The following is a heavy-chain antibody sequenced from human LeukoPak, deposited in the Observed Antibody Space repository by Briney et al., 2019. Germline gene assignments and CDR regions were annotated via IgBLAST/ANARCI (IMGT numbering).Heavy chain of an antibody. D-gene: IGHD6-13*01. J-gene: IGHJ4*02. CDR3: ARNRRAGYSSSWYQGYFDY. Sequence: PSETLSLTCAVYGGPFSGYYWSWIRQPPGKGLEWIGEINHSGSTNYNPSLKSRVTISVDTSKDQFSLKLSSVTAADTAVYYCARNRRAGYSSSWYQGYFDYWGQGTLVTVSS. CDR2: INHSGST. CDR1: GGPFSGYY. V-gene: IGHV4-34*01.